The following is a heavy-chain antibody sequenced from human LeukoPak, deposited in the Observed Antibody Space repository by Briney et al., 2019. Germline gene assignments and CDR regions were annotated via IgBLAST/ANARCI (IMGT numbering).Heavy chain of an antibody. CDR3: ARVGLRGCSSTSCYGLADY. Sequence: GGSLRLSCAASGFTFSSYAMHWVRQAPGKGLEWVAVISYDGSNKYYADSVKGRSTISRDNSKNTLYLQMNSLRAEDTAVYYCARVGLRGCSSTSCYGLADYWGQGTLVTVSS. J-gene: IGHJ4*02. CDR2: ISYDGSNK. D-gene: IGHD2-2*01. V-gene: IGHV3-30-3*01. CDR1: GFTFSSYA.